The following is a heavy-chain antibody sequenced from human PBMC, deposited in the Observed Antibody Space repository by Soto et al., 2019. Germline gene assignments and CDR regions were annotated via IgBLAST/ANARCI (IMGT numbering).Heavy chain of an antibody. CDR1: GFTFSSSW. CDR3: TRILVGASRAFDY. V-gene: IGHV3-74*01. CDR2: INNDGNSI. D-gene: IGHD1-26*01. Sequence: GGSLRLSCAASGFTFSSSWMHWVHQAPGEGLVWVSRINNDGNSISYADSVKGRFTISRDSAKNTLYLQMSSLRAEDTAVYYCTRILVGASRAFDYWGQGTVVTVSS. J-gene: IGHJ4*02.